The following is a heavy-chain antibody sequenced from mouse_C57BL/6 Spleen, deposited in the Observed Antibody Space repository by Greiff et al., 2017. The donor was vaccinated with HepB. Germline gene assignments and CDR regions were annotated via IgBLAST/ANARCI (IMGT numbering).Heavy chain of an antibody. CDR2: IYPGDGDT. Sequence: VQLQQSGPELVKPGASVKISCKASGYAFSSSWMNRVKQRPGKGLEWIGRIYPGDGDTNYNGKFKGKATLTADKSSSTAYMQLSSLTSEDSAVYFCARYPIYYDYDGGYYFDYWGQGTTLTVSS. D-gene: IGHD2-4*01. CDR1: GYAFSSSW. J-gene: IGHJ2*01. CDR3: ARYPIYYDYDGGYYFDY. V-gene: IGHV1-82*01.